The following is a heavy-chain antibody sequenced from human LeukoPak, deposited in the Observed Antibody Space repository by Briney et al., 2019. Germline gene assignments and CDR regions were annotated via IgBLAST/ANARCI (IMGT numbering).Heavy chain of an antibody. J-gene: IGHJ6*03. CDR3: ARDRRYDFWSGPFPYYYYMDV. D-gene: IGHD3-3*01. Sequence: SETLSLTCTVSGGSISSYYWSWIRQPPGKGLEWIGYIYYSGSTNYNPSLKSRVTISVDTSKNQFSLKLSSVTAADTAVYYCARDRRYDFWSGPFPYYYYMDVWGKGTTVTVSS. V-gene: IGHV4-59*12. CDR2: IYYSGST. CDR1: GGSISSYY.